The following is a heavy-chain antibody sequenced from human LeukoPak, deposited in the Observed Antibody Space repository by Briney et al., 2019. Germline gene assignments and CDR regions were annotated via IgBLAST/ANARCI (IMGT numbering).Heavy chain of an antibody. CDR1: GFLFSTYE. J-gene: IGHJ4*01. D-gene: IGHD2-2*01. CDR2: IGPSGSTK. V-gene: IGHV3-48*03. CDR3: ARGDPHADF. Sequence: GGSLRLSCAASGFLFSTYEMNWVRQAPGKGLEWVSYIGPSGSTKFYEDSVKGRFTISRDDAQNTLYLDMSRLTAEDTGVYYCARGDPHADFGGHGTLVTVSS.